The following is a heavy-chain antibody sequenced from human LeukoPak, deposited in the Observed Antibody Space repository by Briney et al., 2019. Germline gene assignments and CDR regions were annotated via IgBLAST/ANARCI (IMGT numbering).Heavy chain of an antibody. CDR3: ARDQEDIVVVPAAYSAPFDY. CDR2: ISSSSSYI. CDR1: GFTFSSYS. Sequence: PGGSLRLSCAASGFTFSSYSMNWVRQAPGKGLEWVSSISSSSSYIYYADSVKGRFTISGDNAKNSLYLQMNSLRAEDTAVYYCARDQEDIVVVPAAYSAPFDYWGQGTLVTVSS. J-gene: IGHJ4*02. V-gene: IGHV3-21*01. D-gene: IGHD2-2*01.